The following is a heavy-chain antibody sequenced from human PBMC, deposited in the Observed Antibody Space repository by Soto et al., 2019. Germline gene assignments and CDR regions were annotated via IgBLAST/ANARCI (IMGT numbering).Heavy chain of an antibody. CDR2: ISSSEGST. CDR3: VPGRQMVVDY. J-gene: IGHJ4*02. Sequence: EVQLSESGGDLVQPGGSLRLSCAASGFTFSSYAMSWVRQAPGKGLEWVSGISSSEGSTFYADSVKGRFTISRDNSKKTLYLQMNSLRVEDTAVYYCVPGRQMVVDYWGQGTLVTVSA. V-gene: IGHV3-23*01. CDR1: GFTFSSYA. D-gene: IGHD3-22*01.